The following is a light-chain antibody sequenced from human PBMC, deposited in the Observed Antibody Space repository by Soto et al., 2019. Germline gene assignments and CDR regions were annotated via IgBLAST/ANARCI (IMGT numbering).Light chain of an antibody. CDR2: RNN. J-gene: IGLJ2*01. CDR3: AGWDGSLSGVV. CDR1: SSNIGSNS. Sequence: QSVLTQPPSASGTPGQRVTISCSGSSSNIGSNSVYWYQQLPGTAPKLLIYRNNQRPSGVPDRFSGSKSGTSASLAIRGLRSEDEADYYCAGWDGSLSGVVFGGGTKLTVL. V-gene: IGLV1-47*01.